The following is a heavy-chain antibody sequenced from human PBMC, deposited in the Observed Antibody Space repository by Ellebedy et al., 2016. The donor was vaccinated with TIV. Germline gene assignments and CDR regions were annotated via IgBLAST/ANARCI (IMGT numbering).Heavy chain of an antibody. CDR1: GFNFGSNA. CDR3: AKYLRGGVSRYFDS. J-gene: IGHJ4*02. D-gene: IGHD2-8*02. Sequence: PGGSLRLSCAASGFNFGSNAMSWVRQAPGKGLEWVSTISVSGDTTYYADSVKGRFTISRDDSQNTLFLQMNNLRTEDTAVYYCAKYLRGGVSRYFDSWGQGTLVTVSS. CDR2: ISVSGDTT. V-gene: IGHV3-23*01.